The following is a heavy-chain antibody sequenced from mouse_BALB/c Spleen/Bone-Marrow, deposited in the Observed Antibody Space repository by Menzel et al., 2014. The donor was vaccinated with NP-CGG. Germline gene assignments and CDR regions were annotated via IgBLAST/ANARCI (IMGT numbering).Heavy chain of an antibody. Sequence: QVQLKESGAELAKPGASVKMSCKASGYTFTSYWMHWVEQRPGQGLEWIGYINPSTGYTDYNQKFKDKATLTADKSSSTAYMQLSSLTSEDSAVYYCARVYYGYFCAYWGQGTLVTVSA. CDR3: ARVYYGYFCAY. CDR1: GYTFTSYW. V-gene: IGHV1-7*01. D-gene: IGHD1-2*01. J-gene: IGHJ3*01. CDR2: INPSTGYT.